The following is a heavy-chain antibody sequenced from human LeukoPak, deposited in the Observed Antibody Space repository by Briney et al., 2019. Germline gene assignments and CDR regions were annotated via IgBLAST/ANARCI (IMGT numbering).Heavy chain of an antibody. Sequence: GSSVKVSCKASGGTFSSYAISWVRQAPGQELEWMGGIIPIFGTANYAQKFQGRVTITTDESTSTAYMELSSLRSEDTAVYYCARDRGYSSSWYDYWGQGTLVTVSS. CDR1: GGTFSSYA. CDR3: ARDRGYSSSWYDY. D-gene: IGHD6-13*01. V-gene: IGHV1-69*05. CDR2: IIPIFGTA. J-gene: IGHJ4*02.